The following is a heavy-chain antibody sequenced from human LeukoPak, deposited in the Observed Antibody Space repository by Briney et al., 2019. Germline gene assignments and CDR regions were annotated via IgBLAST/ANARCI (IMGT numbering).Heavy chain of an antibody. Sequence: PGGSLRLSCTASGFTFSSYAMSWVRQAPGKGLEWVSAISGSGGSTYSADSVKGRFTISRDNSKNTLYLQMNSLRAEDTAVYYCAASEYSSDFDYWGQGTLVTVSS. V-gene: IGHV3-23*01. CDR1: GFTFSSYA. CDR3: AASEYSSDFDY. J-gene: IGHJ4*02. CDR2: ISGSGGST. D-gene: IGHD2/OR15-2a*01.